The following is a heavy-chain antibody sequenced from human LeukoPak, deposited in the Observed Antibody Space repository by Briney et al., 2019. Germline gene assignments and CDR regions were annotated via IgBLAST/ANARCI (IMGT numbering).Heavy chain of an antibody. D-gene: IGHD3-22*01. CDR3: AKDSYYYDSSGYYYD. V-gene: IGHV3-23*01. Sequence: GGSLRLSCAASEFTFSSYAMSWVRQAPGKGLEWVSAISCSGGSTYYADAVKGRFTISRDNSKNALYLQMNSLRAEDTAVYYCAKDSYYYDSSGYYYDWGQGTRVTVSS. J-gene: IGHJ4*02. CDR2: ISCSGGST. CDR1: EFTFSSYA.